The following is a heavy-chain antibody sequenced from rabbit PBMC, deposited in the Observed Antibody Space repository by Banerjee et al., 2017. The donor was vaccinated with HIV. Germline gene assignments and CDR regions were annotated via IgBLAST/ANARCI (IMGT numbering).Heavy chain of an antibody. CDR3: ARGTGRSFIGYFNL. Sequence: QEQLVESGGGLVQPEGSLTLTCTASGFSFSSNPMCWVRQAPGKGLELIACIYGSGRSTWYASWVNGRFTISKTSSTTVTLQMTSLTAADTATYFCARGTGRSFIGYFNLWGPGTLVTVS. CDR1: GFSFSSNP. CDR2: IYGSGRST. D-gene: IGHD8-1*01. J-gene: IGHJ4*01. V-gene: IGHV1S45*01.